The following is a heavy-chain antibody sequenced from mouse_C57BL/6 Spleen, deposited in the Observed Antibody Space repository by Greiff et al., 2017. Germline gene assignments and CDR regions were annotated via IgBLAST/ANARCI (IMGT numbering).Heavy chain of an antibody. D-gene: IGHD2-3*01. V-gene: IGHV5-17*01. CDR2: ISSGSSTI. CDR3: ARTPTSSGGYYTAY. Sequence: EVLLVESGGGLVKPGGSLKLSCAASGFTFSDYGMHWVRQAPEKGLEWVAYISSGSSTIYYADTVKGRFTISRDNAKNTLFLQMTSLRSEDTAMYYCARTPTSSGGYYTAYWGQGTLVTVSA. CDR1: GFTFSDYG. J-gene: IGHJ3*01.